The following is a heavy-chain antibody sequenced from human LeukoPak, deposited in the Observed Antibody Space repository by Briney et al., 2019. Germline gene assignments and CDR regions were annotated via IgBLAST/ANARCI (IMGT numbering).Heavy chain of an antibody. CDR2: IYYSGST. J-gene: IGHJ4*02. V-gene: IGHV4-39*07. Sequence: PSETLSLTCTVSGGSISSSSYYWGWIRQPPGKGLEWIGSIYYSGSTYYNPSLKSRVTISVDTSKNQFSLKLSSVTAADTAVYYCARPIWFGDQTGDDWGQGTLVTVSS. CDR1: GGSISSSSYY. CDR3: ARPIWFGDQTGDD. D-gene: IGHD3-10*01.